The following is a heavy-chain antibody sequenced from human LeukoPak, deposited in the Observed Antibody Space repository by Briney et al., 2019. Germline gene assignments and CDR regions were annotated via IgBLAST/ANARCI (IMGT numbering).Heavy chain of an antibody. Sequence: ASVKVSCKASGYTFTSYGISWVRQAPGQGLEWMGWISAYNGNTNYAQKLQGRVTMTTGTSTSTAYMELSSMRSEDKAVYYCARVAAARQVPATYYYYYMDVWGKGTTVTVSS. D-gene: IGHD6-13*01. CDR1: GYTFTSYG. CDR3: ARVAAARQVPATYYYYYMDV. V-gene: IGHV1-18*01. CDR2: ISAYNGNT. J-gene: IGHJ6*03.